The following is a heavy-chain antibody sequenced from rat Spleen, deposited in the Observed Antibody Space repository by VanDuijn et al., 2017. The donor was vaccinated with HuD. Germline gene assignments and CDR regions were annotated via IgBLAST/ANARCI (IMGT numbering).Heavy chain of an antibody. Sequence: EVQLQESGPGLVKPSQSLSLTCSVTGYSITSNYWGWIRKFPGNKMEWMGYISYSGSTLYNPSLKSRISITRDTSKNQFFLQLNSVTTEDTATYYCARYHYDGSYYYYFDYWGQGTLVTVSS. CDR3: ARYHYDGSYYYYFDY. CDR1: GYSITSNY. J-gene: IGHJ3*01. CDR2: ISYSGST. D-gene: IGHD1-12*02. V-gene: IGHV3-1*01.